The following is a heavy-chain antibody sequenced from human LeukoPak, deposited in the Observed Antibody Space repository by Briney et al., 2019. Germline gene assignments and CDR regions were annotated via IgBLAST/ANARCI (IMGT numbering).Heavy chain of an antibody. CDR3: ARTFVVVTAIDAFDI. Sequence: GGSLRLSCTGSGFTLSSYEMTWISQAPGKGLEWVSSVDYSGDSPYYADSVKGRFTISRDNSKNILYLQMNSLRAEYTAMYYCARTFVVVTAIDAFDIWGRGTMVTVSS. V-gene: IGHV3-23*01. J-gene: IGHJ3*02. CDR2: VDYSGDSP. CDR1: GFTLSSYE. D-gene: IGHD2-21*02.